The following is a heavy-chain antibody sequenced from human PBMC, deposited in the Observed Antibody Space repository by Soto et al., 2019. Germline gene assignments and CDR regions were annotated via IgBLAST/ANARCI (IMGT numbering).Heavy chain of an antibody. J-gene: IGHJ4*02. CDR1: GFTFSSYG. Sequence: GGSLRLSCAASGFTFSSYGMHWVRQAPGKGLEWVAVISYDGSNKYYADSVKGRFTISRDNSKNTLYLQMNSLRAEDTAVYYCAKNRGFWGQGTLVTVSS. CDR2: ISYDGSNK. CDR3: AKNRGF. D-gene: IGHD3-22*01. V-gene: IGHV3-30*18.